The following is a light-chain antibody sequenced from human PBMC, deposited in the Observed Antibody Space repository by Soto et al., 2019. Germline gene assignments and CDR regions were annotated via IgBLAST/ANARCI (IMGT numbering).Light chain of an antibody. CDR3: QQYNNWPRT. CDR2: GAS. Sequence: EIVMTQSPATLSVSPGESATLSCRASQSVSSNLAWYQQKPGQAPRLLIYGASTRATGIPDRFSGSGSGAEFTLTISSLQSEDLAVYYCQQYNNWPRTLGQGTKVDIK. V-gene: IGKV3-15*01. J-gene: IGKJ1*01. CDR1: QSVSSN.